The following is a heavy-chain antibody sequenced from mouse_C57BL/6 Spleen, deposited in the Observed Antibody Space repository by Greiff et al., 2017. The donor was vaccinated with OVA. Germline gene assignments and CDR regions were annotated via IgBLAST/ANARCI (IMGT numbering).Heavy chain of an antibody. CDR3: ARYSGSSYEYYFDY. CDR1: GYTFTSYW. J-gene: IGHJ2*01. V-gene: IGHV1-55*01. D-gene: IGHD1-1*01. Sequence: QVQLQQPGAELVKPGASVKMSCKASGYTFTSYWITWVKQRPGQGLEWIGDIYPGSGSTNYNEKFKSKATLTVDTSSSPAYMQLSSLTSEDSAVYYGARYSGSSYEYYFDYWGQGTTLTVSS. CDR2: IYPGSGST.